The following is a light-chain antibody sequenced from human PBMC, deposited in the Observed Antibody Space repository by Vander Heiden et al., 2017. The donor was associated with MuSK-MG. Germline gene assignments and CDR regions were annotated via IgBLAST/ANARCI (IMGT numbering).Light chain of an antibody. Sequence: DIQMTQSPSSLSASVGDRVTISCRASQGIRSYLAWYQQKPGKGPELLIYAASTLESGVPSRFSGSGSGTDFTLTISSLQPEDVATYYCQKEDSSPITFGHGTKVXIK. CDR1: QGIRSY. J-gene: IGKJ3*01. CDR3: QKEDSSPIT. V-gene: IGKV1-27*01. CDR2: AAS.